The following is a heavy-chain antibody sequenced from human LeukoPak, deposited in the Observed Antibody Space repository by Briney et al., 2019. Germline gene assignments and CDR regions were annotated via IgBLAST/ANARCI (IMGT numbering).Heavy chain of an antibody. J-gene: IGHJ5*02. V-gene: IGHV3-11*01. Sequence: GSLRLSCVASGFNFSDYYMSWIRQAPGKGLKWISFISSSSSAIYYADSVKGRFTISGDNAKNSLYLQMNSLRVEDTAVYYCARASVTTIDWFDPWGQGTLVTVSS. CDR3: ARASVTTIDWFDP. D-gene: IGHD4-17*01. CDR2: ISSSSSAI. CDR1: GFNFSDYY.